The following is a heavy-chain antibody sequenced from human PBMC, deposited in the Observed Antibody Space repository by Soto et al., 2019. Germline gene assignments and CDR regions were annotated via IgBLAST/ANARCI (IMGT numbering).Heavy chain of an antibody. CDR2: IVVGSGNT. Sequence: SVKVSCKASGFTFTSSAVQWVRQARGQRLEWIGWIVVGSGNTNYAQKFQERVTITRDMSTSTAYMELSSLRSEDTAVYYCAAEPLIVGGPYYFDYWGQGTLVTVSS. V-gene: IGHV1-58*01. D-gene: IGHD1-26*01. J-gene: IGHJ4*02. CDR1: GFTFTSSA. CDR3: AAEPLIVGGPYYFDY.